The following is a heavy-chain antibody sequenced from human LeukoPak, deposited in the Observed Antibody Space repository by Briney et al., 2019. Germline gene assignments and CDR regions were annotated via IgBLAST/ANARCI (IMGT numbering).Heavy chain of an antibody. J-gene: IGHJ4*02. Sequence: GGSLRLSCAASGFTFSSYWMSWVRQAPGKGLEWVANIKQDGSEKYYVDSVKGRFTISRDNAKNSLYLQMNSLRAEDTAVYYCARDSYCSGGSCFWFDYWGQGTLVTVSS. V-gene: IGHV3-7*01. CDR3: ARDSYCSGGSCFWFDY. CDR1: GFTFSSYW. D-gene: IGHD2-15*01. CDR2: IKQDGSEK.